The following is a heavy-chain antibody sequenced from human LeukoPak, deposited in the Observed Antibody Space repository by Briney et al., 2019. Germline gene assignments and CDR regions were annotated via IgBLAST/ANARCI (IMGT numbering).Heavy chain of an antibody. Sequence: ASVKVSCKASGYTFTGYYMHWVRQAPGQGLEWMGRINPNSGGTNYAQKFQGRVTMTRDTSISTAYKELSRLRSDDTAVYYCARDCSSISCLTRRIDYWGQGTLVTVSS. CDR2: INPNSGGT. CDR3: ARDCSSISCLTRRIDY. CDR1: GYTFTGYY. D-gene: IGHD2-2*01. J-gene: IGHJ4*02. V-gene: IGHV1-2*06.